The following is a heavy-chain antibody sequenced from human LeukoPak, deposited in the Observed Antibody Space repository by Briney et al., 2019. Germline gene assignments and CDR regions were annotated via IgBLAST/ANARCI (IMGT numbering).Heavy chain of an antibody. V-gene: IGHV1-46*01. Sequence: GASVNVSCKSSGYTFTSYYMHWVRQAPGQGLEWMGIINPSGGSTSYAQKFQGRVTMTRDMSTSTVYMELSSLRSEDTAVYYCARRLSYYYDSSGYSGFDYWGQGTLVTVSS. D-gene: IGHD3-22*01. J-gene: IGHJ4*02. CDR1: GYTFTSYY. CDR3: ARRLSYYYDSSGYSGFDY. CDR2: INPSGGST.